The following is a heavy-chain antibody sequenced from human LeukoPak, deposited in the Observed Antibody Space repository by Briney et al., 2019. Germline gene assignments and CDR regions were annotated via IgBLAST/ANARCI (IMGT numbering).Heavy chain of an antibody. D-gene: IGHD1-14*01. CDR1: GFTFSRYA. J-gene: IGHJ4*02. Sequence: GGCLRLSCVASGFTFSRYAIHWVRQAPGKGAEWVTVISHDGTTKYYADSVKGRFTISRDNSKNTLYLQMRSLRVEDTAMYYCARDPIMGAPDYFDHWCQGTLVTVSS. CDR3: ARDPIMGAPDYFDH. V-gene: IGHV3-30-3*01. CDR2: ISHDGTTK.